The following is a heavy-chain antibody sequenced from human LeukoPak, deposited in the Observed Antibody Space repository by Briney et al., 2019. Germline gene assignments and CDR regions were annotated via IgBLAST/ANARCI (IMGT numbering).Heavy chain of an antibody. J-gene: IGHJ5*02. V-gene: IGHV4-59*08. D-gene: IGHD6-13*01. CDR1: GGSISSYY. CDR3: ATSIAAAGQNWFDP. CDR2: IYYSGST. Sequence: PSGTLSLTCTVSGGSISSYYWSWIRQPPGKGLEWIGYIYYSGSTNYNPSLKSRVTISVDTSKNQFSLKLSSVTAADTAVYYCATSIAAAGQNWFDPWGQGTLVTVSS.